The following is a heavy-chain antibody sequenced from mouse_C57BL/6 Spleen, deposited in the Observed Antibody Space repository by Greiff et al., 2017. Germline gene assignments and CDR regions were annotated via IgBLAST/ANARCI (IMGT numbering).Heavy chain of an antibody. CDR1: GFTFSSYA. Sequence: DVHLVESGGGLVKPGGSLKLSCAASGFTFSSYAMSWVRQTPEKRLEWVATISDGGSYTYYPDNVKGRFTISRDNAKNNLYLQMSHLKSEDTAMYYCARDQHYYGSSYHDYWGQGTTLTVSS. CDR2: ISDGGSYT. D-gene: IGHD1-1*01. CDR3: ARDQHYYGSSYHDY. V-gene: IGHV5-4*01. J-gene: IGHJ2*01.